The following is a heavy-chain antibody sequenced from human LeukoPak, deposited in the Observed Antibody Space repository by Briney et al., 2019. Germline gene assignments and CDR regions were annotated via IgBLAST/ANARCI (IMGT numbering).Heavy chain of an antibody. CDR2: IKESGSEK. J-gene: IGHJ4*02. CDR3: ARGWGEKGRCRGGTCNNPQFDY. Sequence: GGSLRLSCAASGFKLSYYWVTGVRQAPGKGLEWLANIKESGSEKYYVDSVKGRFTISRDNADNLVYLQMNSLRVDDTAVYYCARGWGEKGRCRGGTCNNPQFDYWGQGIMVTVSS. V-gene: IGHV3-7*01. CDR1: GFKLSYYW. D-gene: IGHD2-15*01.